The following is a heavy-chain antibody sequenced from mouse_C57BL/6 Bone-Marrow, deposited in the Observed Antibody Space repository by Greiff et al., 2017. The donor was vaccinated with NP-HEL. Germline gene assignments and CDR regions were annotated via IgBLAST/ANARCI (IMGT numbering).Heavy chain of an antibody. CDR1: GFTFSSYT. CDR2: ISGGGGNT. D-gene: IGHD1-1*01. CDR3: ARQYYGSRGYFDY. V-gene: IGHV5-9*01. J-gene: IGHJ2*01. Sequence: EVKVVESGGGLVKPGGSLKLSCAASGFTFSSYTMSWVRQTPEKRLEWVATISGGGGNTYYPDSVKGRFTISRDNAKNTLYLQMSSLRSEDTALYYCARQYYGSRGYFDYWGQGTTLTVSS.